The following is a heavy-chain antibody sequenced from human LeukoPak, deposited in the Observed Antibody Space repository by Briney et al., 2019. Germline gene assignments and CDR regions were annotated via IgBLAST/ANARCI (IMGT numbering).Heavy chain of an antibody. Sequence: ASVKVSRKASGYTYKSYGISWVRQAPGQGLEWMGWISAYNGNTNYAQKLQGRVTMTTDTSTSTAYMELRSLRSDDTAVYYCAREGASSSSWMYYFDYWGQGTLVTVSS. D-gene: IGHD6-13*01. V-gene: IGHV1-18*01. CDR3: AREGASSSSWMYYFDY. J-gene: IGHJ4*02. CDR1: GYTYKSYG. CDR2: ISAYNGNT.